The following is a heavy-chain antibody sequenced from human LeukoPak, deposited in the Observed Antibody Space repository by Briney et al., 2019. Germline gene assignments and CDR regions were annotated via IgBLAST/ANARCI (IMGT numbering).Heavy chain of an antibody. CDR2: INHSGST. V-gene: IGHV4-34*01. J-gene: IGHJ4*02. D-gene: IGHD2-2*01. Sequence: SETLSLTCAVYGGSFSNYYWSWIRQPPGKGLGWIGEINHSGSTNYNPSLKSRVTISVDTSKNQFSLKVSSVTAADTAVYYCASGYCISTSCYLAWHYWGQGTLVTVSS. CDR3: ASGYCISTSCYLAWHY. CDR1: GGSFSNYY.